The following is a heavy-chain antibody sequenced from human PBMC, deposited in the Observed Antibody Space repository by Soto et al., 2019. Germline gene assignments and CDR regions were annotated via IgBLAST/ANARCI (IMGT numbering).Heavy chain of an antibody. D-gene: IGHD2-15*01. CDR1: GFTFRNYA. J-gene: IGHJ6*02. V-gene: IGHV3-30-3*01. CDR3: ARGDREDIAVVIGVRPGEYGVDV. CDR2: ISYAGGNK. Sequence: QVHLVESGGGVVQPGRSLRLSCAASGFTFRNYAMHWVRQAPGKGLECVAVISYAGGNKFYRDYVKGRFTISRDNSKNTLYLKINSLRYEDTAVYYCARGDREDIAVVIGVRPGEYGVDVWGQGTTVTVSS.